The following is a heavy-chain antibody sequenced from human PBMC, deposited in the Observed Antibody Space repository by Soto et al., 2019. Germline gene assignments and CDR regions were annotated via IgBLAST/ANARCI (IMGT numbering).Heavy chain of an antibody. CDR2: IIPIFGTA. D-gene: IGHD3-10*01. CDR1: GGTFSSYA. Sequence: QVQLVQSGAEVKKPGSSVKVSCKASGGTFSSYAISWVRQAPGQGLEWMGGIIPIFGTANYAQKFQGRVTITADESTSTADMELSSLRSEDTAVYYFAREGGSGNYRYYAMDVWGQGTTVTVSS. J-gene: IGHJ6*02. CDR3: AREGGSGNYRYYAMDV. V-gene: IGHV1-69*12.